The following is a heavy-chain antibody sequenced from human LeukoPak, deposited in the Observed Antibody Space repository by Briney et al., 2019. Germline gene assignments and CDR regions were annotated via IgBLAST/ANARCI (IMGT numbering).Heavy chain of an antibody. CDR1: GFTFSSYS. Sequence: GGSLRLSCAASGFTFSSYSMNWVRQAPGQGLEWVSYISSSSSTIHYADSVKVRFTISRDNAKNSLYLQMNSLRDEDTAVYYCAKSEELLLGHFDYWGQRTLVTVSS. V-gene: IGHV3-48*02. J-gene: IGHJ4*02. D-gene: IGHD1-26*01. CDR3: AKSEELLLGHFDY. CDR2: ISSSSSTI.